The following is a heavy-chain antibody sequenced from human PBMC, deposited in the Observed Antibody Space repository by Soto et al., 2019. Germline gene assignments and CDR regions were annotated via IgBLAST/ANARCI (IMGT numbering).Heavy chain of an antibody. Sequence: PGESLKISCAASGFTFSSYSMNWVRQAPGKGLEWVSSISSSSSYIYYADSVKGRFTISRDNAKNSLYLQMNSLRAEDTAVYYCARDDRLAIVVVPAAIDYWGQGTLVTVSS. J-gene: IGHJ4*02. CDR2: ISSSSSYI. V-gene: IGHV3-21*01. D-gene: IGHD2-2*02. CDR1: GFTFSSYS. CDR3: ARDDRLAIVVVPAAIDY.